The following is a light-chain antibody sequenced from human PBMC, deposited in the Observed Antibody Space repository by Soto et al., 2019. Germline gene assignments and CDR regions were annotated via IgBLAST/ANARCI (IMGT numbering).Light chain of an antibody. CDR1: QSVSIN. V-gene: IGKV3-15*01. CDR2: GAS. J-gene: IGKJ1*01. CDR3: QQYDKSPRT. Sequence: EIVMTQSPATLSVSPGERATLSCRASQSVSINLAWYQQKTGQVPRLLIYGASTRANGIQARFSGSGSDTDFTLTISRLETEELAVYYCQQYDKSPRTLGQGTKVDIK.